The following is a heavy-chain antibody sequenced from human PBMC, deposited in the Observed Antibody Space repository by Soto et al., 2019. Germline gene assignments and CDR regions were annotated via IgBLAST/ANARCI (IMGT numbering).Heavy chain of an antibody. J-gene: IGHJ6*04. CDR1: GYTFTSYY. Sequence: ASVKVSCKESGYTFTSYYMHWVRQAPGQGLEWMGIINPSGGSTSYAQKFQGRVTMTRDTSTSTVYMELSSLRSEDTDVYYCAREALGYCSSNSCLHYYYGMDGWG. D-gene: IGHD2-2*01. V-gene: IGHV1-46*01. CDR3: AREALGYCSSNSCLHYYYGMDG. CDR2: INPSGGST.